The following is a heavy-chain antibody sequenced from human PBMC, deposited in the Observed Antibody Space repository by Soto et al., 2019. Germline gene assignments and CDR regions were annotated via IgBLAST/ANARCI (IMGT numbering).Heavy chain of an antibody. V-gene: IGHV3-7*01. J-gene: IGHJ6*03. CDR1: GFTFSSYW. CDR3: ARDGECSSTSCYNYYYYYMDV. CDR2: IKQDGSEK. Sequence: GGSLRLSCAASGFTFSSYWMSWVRQAPGKGLEWVANIKQDGSEKYYVDSVKGRFTISRDNAKNSLYLQMNSLRAEDTAVYYCARDGECSSTSCYNYYYYYMDVWGKGTTVTVSS. D-gene: IGHD2-2*01.